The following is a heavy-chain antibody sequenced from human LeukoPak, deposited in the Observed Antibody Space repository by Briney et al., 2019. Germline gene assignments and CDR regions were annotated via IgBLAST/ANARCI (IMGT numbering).Heavy chain of an antibody. J-gene: IGHJ4*02. D-gene: IGHD3-10*01. CDR3: ARDPYGSGRY. CDR2: INGDGSST. Sequence: SGGFLRLSCAASGFTFSNYWMHWVRQAPGKGLVWVSRINGDGSSTSYADSVKGRFTISRDNAKNTLYLQMDSLRAEDTAVYYCARDPYGSGRYWGQGTRVTVSS. V-gene: IGHV3-74*01. CDR1: GFTFSNYW.